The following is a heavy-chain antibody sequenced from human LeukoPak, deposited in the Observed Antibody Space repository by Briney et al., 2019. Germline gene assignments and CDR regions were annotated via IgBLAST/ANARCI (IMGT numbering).Heavy chain of an antibody. V-gene: IGHV3-23*01. D-gene: IGHD6-6*01. Sequence: TGGSLRLSCAASGFTFSSYAMSWVRQAPGKGLEWVSAISGSGGSTYYADSVKGRFTISRDNSKNTLYLQMNSLRAEDTAVYYCARSPIAARPLDYWGQGTLVTVSS. CDR3: ARSPIAARPLDY. J-gene: IGHJ4*02. CDR2: ISGSGGST. CDR1: GFTFSSYA.